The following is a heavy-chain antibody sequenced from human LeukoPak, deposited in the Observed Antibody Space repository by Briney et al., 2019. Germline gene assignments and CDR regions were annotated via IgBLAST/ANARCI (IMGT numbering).Heavy chain of an antibody. Sequence: GESLKFSCKGSGNRFTRDWIAWVRQMPGKGLEWMGIIYPGDSDTRYSPSFQGQVTISADKSISTAYLQWSSLKASDTAMYYCARHGSSAFRELYYWGQGTLVTVSS. V-gene: IGHV5-51*01. J-gene: IGHJ4*02. CDR2: IYPGDSDT. CDR1: GNRFTRDW. D-gene: IGHD6-6*01. CDR3: ARHGSSAFRELYY.